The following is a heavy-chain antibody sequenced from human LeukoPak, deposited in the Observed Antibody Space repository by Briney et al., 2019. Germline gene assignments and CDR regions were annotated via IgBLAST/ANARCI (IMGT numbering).Heavy chain of an antibody. Sequence: QPGGSLRLSCAASGFTFSSYAMHWVRQAPGKGLEWVAVISYDGSNKYYADSVKGRFTISRDNSKNTLYLQMNSLRAEDTAVYYCAKDASPSSSCLDYWGQGTLVTVSS. CDR2: ISYDGSNK. V-gene: IGHV3-30*04. J-gene: IGHJ4*02. CDR3: AKDASPSSSCLDY. D-gene: IGHD6-13*01. CDR1: GFTFSSYA.